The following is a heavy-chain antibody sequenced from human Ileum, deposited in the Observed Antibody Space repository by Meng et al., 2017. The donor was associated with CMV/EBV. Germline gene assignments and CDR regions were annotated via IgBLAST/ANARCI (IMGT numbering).Heavy chain of an antibody. D-gene: IGHD4-17*01. J-gene: IGHJ4*02. CDR1: GYNFDIYA. Sequence: KASGYNFDIYAITWVRQAPGQGLEWVGWVSGENGDTNYGQKFQDRVTVTADTFTKTAYMEMRSLRSDDSAMYYCARAGAAVTTNFDFWGQGTLVTVS. CDR3: ARAGAAVTTNFDF. V-gene: IGHV1-18*01. CDR2: VSGENGDT.